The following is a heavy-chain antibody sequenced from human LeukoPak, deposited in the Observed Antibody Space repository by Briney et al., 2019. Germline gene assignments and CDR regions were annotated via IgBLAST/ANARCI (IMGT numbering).Heavy chain of an antibody. J-gene: IGHJ4*02. CDR1: GFTFSSHC. CDR2: IKKEGSEK. D-gene: IGHD5-18*01. CDR3: ARDLSGMAGYTYGRGIDY. Sequence: GGSLRLSCAASGFTFSSHCMSWVRQAPGKGLEWVANIKKEGSEKYYVDAVKGRFTISRDNAKTSLYLQMNSLRAEDTAVYYCARDLSGMAGYTYGRGIDYWGQGTLVTVSS. V-gene: IGHV3-7*01.